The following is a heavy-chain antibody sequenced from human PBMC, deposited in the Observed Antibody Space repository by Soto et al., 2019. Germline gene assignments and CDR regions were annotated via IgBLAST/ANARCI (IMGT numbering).Heavy chain of an antibody. V-gene: IGHV3-48*02. CDR1: GFTFSSYS. J-gene: IGHJ6*02. CDR3: ARARYGDDTFYYEDDSFYSYGMDV. D-gene: IGHD4-17*01. Sequence: PGGSLRLSCAASGFTFSSYSMNWVRQAPGKGLEWVSYISSSSSTIYYADSVKGRFTISRDNAKNSLYLQMNSLRDEDTAVYYCARARYGDDTFYYEDDSFYSYGMDVWGQGTTVTVSS. CDR2: ISSSSSTI.